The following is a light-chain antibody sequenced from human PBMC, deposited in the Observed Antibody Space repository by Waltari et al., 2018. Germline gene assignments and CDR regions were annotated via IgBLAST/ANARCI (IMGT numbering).Light chain of an antibody. V-gene: IGKV1-5*03. J-gene: IGKJ4*01. Sequence: GDRITITCRASQSASINLAWYQQKPGKAPQVLVHKASKLENGIPARFSGSGSETEFTFTISSLQPDDFATYYCQQYNKLPVTFGGGTRVDVK. CDR3: QQYNKLPVT. CDR2: KAS. CDR1: QSASIN.